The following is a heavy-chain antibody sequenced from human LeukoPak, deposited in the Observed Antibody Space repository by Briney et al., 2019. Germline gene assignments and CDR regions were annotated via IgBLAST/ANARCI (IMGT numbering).Heavy chain of an antibody. Sequence: GGSLRLSCAASGFTFSSYGIHWGREAPGKGLEWGAFIRYDGSNKYYADSVKGRFTISRDNSKNTLYLQMNSLRAEDTAVYYCAKGQRLTWIQPFDYWGQGTLVTVSS. V-gene: IGHV3-30*02. D-gene: IGHD5-18*01. CDR3: AKGQRLTWIQPFDY. CDR1: GFTFSSYG. CDR2: IRYDGSNK. J-gene: IGHJ4*02.